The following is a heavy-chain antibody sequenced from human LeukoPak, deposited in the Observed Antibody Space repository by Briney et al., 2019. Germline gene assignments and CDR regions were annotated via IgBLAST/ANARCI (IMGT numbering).Heavy chain of an antibody. J-gene: IGHJ6*04. CDR1: GGSFSGYY. CDR3: ARHRRFGDLSSYYYGMDV. V-gene: IGHV4-34*01. Sequence: SETLSPTCAVYGGSFSGYYWSWIRQPPGKGLEWIGEINHSGSTNHNPPLKSRVTISVDTSKNQFSLKLTSVTASDTAVYYCARHRRFGDLSSYYYGMDVWGKGTTVTVSS. CDR2: INHSGST. D-gene: IGHD3-10*01.